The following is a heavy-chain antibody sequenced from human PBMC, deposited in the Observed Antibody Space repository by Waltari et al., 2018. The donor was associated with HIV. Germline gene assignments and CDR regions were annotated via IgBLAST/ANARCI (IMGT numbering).Heavy chain of an antibody. J-gene: IGHJ3*02. CDR3: ARGRRRAFDI. V-gene: IGHV3-33*04. CDR1: GFSFSIYA. CDR2: IWSESTNK. Sequence: QVQLVESGGGVVQPGRSLRLSCAASGFSFSIYAIHWVRQAPGKGLEGVAVIWSESTNKYYVDSVKGRFTVSRDNAENKVYLQMNSLRADDTAVYYCARGRRRAFDIWGQGTMVIVSS.